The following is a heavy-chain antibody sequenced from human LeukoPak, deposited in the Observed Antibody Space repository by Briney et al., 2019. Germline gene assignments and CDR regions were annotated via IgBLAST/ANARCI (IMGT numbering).Heavy chain of an antibody. CDR2: FSLSNSDSDK. CDR1: GFPFSDNY. D-gene: IGHD6-6*01. CDR3: ARESSSSYPVAYYFDY. V-gene: IGHV3-11*04. Sequence: GGSLSLSCAASGFPFSDNYMTWIRQAPGKGLQWVPSFSLSNSDSDKSYADSVKGRFTISRDNSKNTLFLQLNSLRTEDTAVYYCARESSSSYPVAYYFDYWGQGTLVTVSS. J-gene: IGHJ4*02.